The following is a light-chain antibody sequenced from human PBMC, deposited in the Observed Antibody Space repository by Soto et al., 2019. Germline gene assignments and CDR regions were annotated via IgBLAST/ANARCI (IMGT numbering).Light chain of an antibody. J-gene: IGLJ2*01. CDR1: SSNIGNNY. CDR3: GTWDSSLRAVI. Sequence: QSVLTQPPSVSAAPGQTVTISCSGSSSNIGNNYVSWYQQFPGTAPKLLIADNNKRPSGIPDRFSGSKSGPSATLGITGLQTGDEADYYCGTWDSSLRAVIFGGGTKVTVL. V-gene: IGLV1-51*01. CDR2: DNN.